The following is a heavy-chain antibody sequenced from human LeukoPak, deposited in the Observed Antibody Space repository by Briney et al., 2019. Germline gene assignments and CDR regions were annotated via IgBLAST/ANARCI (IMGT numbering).Heavy chain of an antibody. CDR2: ISVYNGNT. V-gene: IGHV1-18*01. CDR3: ARVAMVRGVFPTYYYYYYMDV. CDR1: GFTFINFA. J-gene: IGHJ6*03. Sequence: ASVKVSCKASGFTFINFAISWVRQAPGQGLEWMGWISVYNGNTNYAQKLQGRLTLTTDTSTSTVYMELSSLRSEDTAVYYCARVAMVRGVFPTYYYYYYMDVWGKGTTVTISS. D-gene: IGHD3-10*01.